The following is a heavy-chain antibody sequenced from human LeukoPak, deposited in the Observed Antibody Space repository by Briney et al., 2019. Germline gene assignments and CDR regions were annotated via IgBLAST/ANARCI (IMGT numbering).Heavy chain of an antibody. CDR3: ARDPLYCSSTSCPGYYYGMDV. J-gene: IGHJ6*04. CDR1: GFTFSDYY. V-gene: IGHV3-11*06. D-gene: IGHD2-2*01. Sequence: GGSLRLSCAASGFTFSDYYMSWIRQAPGKGLEWVSYISSSSSYTNYADSVKGRFTISRVNAKNSLYLQMNSLRAEDTAVYYCARDPLYCSSTSCPGYYYGMDVWGKGTTVTVSS. CDR2: ISSSSSYT.